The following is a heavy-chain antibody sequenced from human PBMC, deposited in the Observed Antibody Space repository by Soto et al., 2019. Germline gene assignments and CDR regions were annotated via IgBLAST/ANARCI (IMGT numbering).Heavy chain of an antibody. CDR3: ARDWGYGDYVSDTVVTPWGAFDI. CDR1: GGSISSGGYY. Sequence: QVQLQESGPGLVKPSQTLSLTCTVSGGSISSGGYYWSWIRQHPGKGLEWIGYIYYSGSTYYNPSLKSRVTISVDTSKNQFSLKLSSVTAADTAVYYCARDWGYGDYVSDTVVTPWGAFDIWGQGTMVTVSS. J-gene: IGHJ3*02. D-gene: IGHD4-17*01. V-gene: IGHV4-31*03. CDR2: IYYSGST.